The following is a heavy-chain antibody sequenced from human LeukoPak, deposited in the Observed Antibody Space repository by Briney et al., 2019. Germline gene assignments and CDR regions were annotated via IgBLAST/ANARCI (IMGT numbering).Heavy chain of an antibody. D-gene: IGHD6-13*01. J-gene: IGHJ4*02. V-gene: IGHV3-11*04. Sequence: GGSLRLSCAASGFTFSDYNMRWIRQAPGKGLEWVSYISNSGSTIYYADSVKGRFTISRDNAKNSLYLQMNSLRAGDTAVYYCARGAAGLFDYWGQGTLVTVSS. CDR2: ISNSGSTI. CDR1: GFTFSDYN. CDR3: ARGAAGLFDY.